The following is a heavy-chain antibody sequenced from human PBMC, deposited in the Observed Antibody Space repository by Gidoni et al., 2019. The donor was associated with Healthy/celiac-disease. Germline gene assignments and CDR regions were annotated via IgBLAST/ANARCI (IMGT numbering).Heavy chain of an antibody. CDR3: ARLDRYYYYFDY. CDR1: GFTFSSYW. CDR2: IKQDGSEK. J-gene: IGHJ4*02. V-gene: IGHV3-7*01. Sequence: EVQLVASGGGLVQPGGSLSLSCAAYGFTFSSYWMSWVRQAPGKGLEWVANIKQDGSEKYYVDSVKGRFTISRDNAKNSLYLQMNSLRAEDTAVYYCARLDRYYYYFDYWGQGTLVTVSS. D-gene: IGHD1-1*01.